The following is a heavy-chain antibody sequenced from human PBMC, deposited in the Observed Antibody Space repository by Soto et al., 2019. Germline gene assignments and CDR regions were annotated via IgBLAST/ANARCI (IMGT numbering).Heavy chain of an antibody. CDR1: GFTFSSYA. CDR3: AKNQDYEVDDYYYYGRDV. V-gene: IGHV3-23*01. D-gene: IGHD4-17*01. CDR2: ISGSGGST. J-gene: IGHJ6*02. Sequence: GGSMRLSCAASGFTFSSYAMSWVRQAPGKGLEWVSAISGSGGSTYYADSVKGRFTISRDNSKNTLYLQMNSLRAEDTAVYYCAKNQDYEVDDYYYYGRDVWGQGTTVIVS.